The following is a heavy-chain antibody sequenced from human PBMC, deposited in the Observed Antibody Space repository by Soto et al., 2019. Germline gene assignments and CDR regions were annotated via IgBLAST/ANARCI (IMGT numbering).Heavy chain of an antibody. V-gene: IGHV4-31*03. CDR3: ARGLAYCGGDCYSEGPYYYYCGMDV. CDR1: GGSISSGGYY. Sequence: SETLSLTCTVSGGSISSGGYYWSWIRQHPGKGLEWIGYIYYSGSTYYNPSLKSRVTISVDTSKNQFSLKLSSVTAADTAVYYCARGLAYCGGDCYSEGPYYYYCGMDVWGQGTTVTVSS. CDR2: IYYSGST. J-gene: IGHJ6*02. D-gene: IGHD2-21*02.